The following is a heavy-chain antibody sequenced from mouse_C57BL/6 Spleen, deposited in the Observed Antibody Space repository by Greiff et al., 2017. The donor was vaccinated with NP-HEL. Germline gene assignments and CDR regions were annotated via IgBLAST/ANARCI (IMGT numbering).Heavy chain of an antibody. CDR2: IDPSDSET. J-gene: IGHJ2*01. CDR1: GYTFTSYW. D-gene: IGHD2-2*01. V-gene: IGHV1-52*01. CDR3: ARLGGLRRYFDY. Sequence: QVQLQQPGAELVRPGSSVKLSCKASGYTFTSYWMHWVKQRPIQGLEWIGNIDPSDSETHYNQKFKDKATLTVDKSSSTAYMQLSSLTSEDSAVYYCARLGGLRRYFDYWGQGTTLTVSS.